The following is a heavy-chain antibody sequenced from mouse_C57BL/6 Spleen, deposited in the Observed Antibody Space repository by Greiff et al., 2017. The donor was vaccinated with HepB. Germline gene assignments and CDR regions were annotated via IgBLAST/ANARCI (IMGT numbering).Heavy chain of an antibody. J-gene: IGHJ3*01. CDR2: ISDGGSYT. CDR1: GFTFSSYA. Sequence: EVNLVESGGGLVKPGGSLKLSCAASGFTFSSYAMSWVRQTPEKRLEWVATISDGGSYTYYPDNVKGRFTISRDNAKNNLYLQMSHLKSEDTAMYYCARDGGSGKAWFAYWGQGTLVTVSA. V-gene: IGHV5-4*01. CDR3: ARDGGSGKAWFAY. D-gene: IGHD3-2*02.